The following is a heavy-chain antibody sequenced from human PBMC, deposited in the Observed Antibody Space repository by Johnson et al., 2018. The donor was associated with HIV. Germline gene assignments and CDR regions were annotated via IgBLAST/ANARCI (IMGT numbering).Heavy chain of an antibody. V-gene: IGHV3-30-3*01. CDR2: ISYDGSNK. CDR3: AKDGVLSGTNPDAFDI. J-gene: IGHJ3*02. D-gene: IGHD1-26*01. Sequence: QVQLVESGGGVVQPGRSLRLSCAASGFTFSSYPIHWVRQAPGKGLEWVAVISYDGSNKYYADSVKGRFTISRDNSKNTLYLQMSSLRAEDTALYYCAKDGVLSGTNPDAFDIWGQGTMVTVSS. CDR1: GFTFSSYP.